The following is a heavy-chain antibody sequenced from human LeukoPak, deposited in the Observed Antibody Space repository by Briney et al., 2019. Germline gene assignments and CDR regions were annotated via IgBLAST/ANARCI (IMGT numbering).Heavy chain of an antibody. CDR2: TYYSGST. V-gene: IGHV4-59*01. CDR1: GGSIRSYY. Sequence: PSETLSLTCTVSGGSIRSYYWSWIRQPPGKGLEWIGYTYYSGSTNYNPSLKSRVTISVDTSKNQFSLKLSSVTAADTAVYYCARNAYGDLYIDYWGQGTLVTVSS. CDR3: ARNAYGDLYIDY. J-gene: IGHJ4*02. D-gene: IGHD4-17*01.